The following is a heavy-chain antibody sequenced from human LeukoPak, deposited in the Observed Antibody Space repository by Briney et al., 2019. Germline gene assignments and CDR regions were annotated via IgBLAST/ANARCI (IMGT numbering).Heavy chain of an antibody. Sequence: GGSLRLSCAASGFSFSSYGMHWVRQAPGKGLEWVAVISYDGRNKHYPDSVKGRFTISRDISTDTLWLQMDSLRTEDTAVYYCAKGPLRGTAAAIDYWGQGTLVTVSS. J-gene: IGHJ4*02. D-gene: IGHD2-2*01. V-gene: IGHV3-30*18. CDR2: ISYDGRNK. CDR3: AKGPLRGTAAAIDY. CDR1: GFSFSSYG.